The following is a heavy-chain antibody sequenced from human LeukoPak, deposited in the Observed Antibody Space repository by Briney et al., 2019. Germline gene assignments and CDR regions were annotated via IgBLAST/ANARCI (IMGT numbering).Heavy chain of an antibody. J-gene: IGHJ3*02. CDR2: IYYSGST. D-gene: IGHD6-13*01. Sequence: SETLSLTCTVSGGSISSSSYYWGWIRQPPGKGLEWIGSIYYSGSTYYNPSLKSRVTISVDTSKNQFSLKLSSVTAADTAVYYCARDTIAAAHPSFAFDIWGQGTMVTVSS. CDR1: GGSISSSSYY. V-gene: IGHV4-39*07. CDR3: ARDTIAAAHPSFAFDI.